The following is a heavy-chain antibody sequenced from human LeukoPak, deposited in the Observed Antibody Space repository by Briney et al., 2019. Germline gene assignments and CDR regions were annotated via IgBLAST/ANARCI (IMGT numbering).Heavy chain of an antibody. V-gene: IGHV3-30-3*01. J-gene: IGHJ4*02. CDR2: XSXDXSNK. CDR3: ARXPEIAVAGTQLDY. D-gene: IGHD6-19*01. CDR1: GFXXSXYA. Sequence: PGRSLRLSCAASGFXXSXYAXXWVXXXPGKXXXXVXXXSXDXSNKYYADSVKGRFTISRDNSKNTLYLQMNSLRAEDTAVYYCARXPEIAVAGTQLDYWGQGTLVTVSS.